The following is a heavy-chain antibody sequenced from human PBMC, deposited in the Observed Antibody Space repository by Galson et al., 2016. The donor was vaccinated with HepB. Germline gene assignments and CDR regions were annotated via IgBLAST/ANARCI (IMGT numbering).Heavy chain of an antibody. CDR2: VKSSLDGGTT. CDR3: ARHPDYYDNSGYLDY. Sequence: SLRLSCAASGFTFSHAWMSWVRQAPGKGLEWVGRVKSSLDGGTTDYAAPVKDGFTISRDDSKNTLYLQMNSLRAEDTAVYYCARHPDYYDNSGYLDYWGQGTLVTVSS. D-gene: IGHD3-22*01. CDR1: GFTFSHAW. V-gene: IGHV3-15*01. J-gene: IGHJ4*02.